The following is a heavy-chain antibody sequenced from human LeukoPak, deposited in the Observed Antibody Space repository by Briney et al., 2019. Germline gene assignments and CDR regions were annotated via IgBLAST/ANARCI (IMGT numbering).Heavy chain of an antibody. CDR3: ARRSVTTNYFDY. D-gene: IGHD4-17*01. J-gene: IGHJ4*02. V-gene: IGHV3-48*04. Sequence: GGSLRLSCAASGFTFSSNAMNWVRQAPGKGLEWLSYISSSSATMYYADSVEGRFTISRDNAKNSLYLQMNSLRAEDTAVYYCARRSVTTNYFDYWGQGTLSPSPQ. CDR2: ISSSSATM. CDR1: GFTFSSNA.